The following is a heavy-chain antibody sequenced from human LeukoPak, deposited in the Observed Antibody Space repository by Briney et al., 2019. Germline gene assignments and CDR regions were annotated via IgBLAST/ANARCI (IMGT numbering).Heavy chain of an antibody. J-gene: IGHJ5*02. CDR2: IYYSGST. D-gene: IGHD2/OR15-2a*01. CDR3: ARDLLRWFDP. V-gene: IGHV4-59*12. Sequence: PSETLSLTCTVSGGSISSYYWSWLRQPPGKGLEWIGYIYYSGSTNYNPSLKSRVTISVDTSKNQFSLKLSSVTAADTAVYYCARDLLRWFDPWGQGTLVTVSS. CDR1: GGSISSYY.